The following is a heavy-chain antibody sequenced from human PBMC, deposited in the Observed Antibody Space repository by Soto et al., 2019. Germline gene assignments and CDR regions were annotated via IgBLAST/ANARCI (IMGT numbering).Heavy chain of an antibody. V-gene: IGHV1-18*01. Sequence: QVQLVQSGAEVKKPGASAKVSCKASGYTFTSYGISWGRQAPGQGLEWMGWISAYNGNTSYAQKLQGRVTMTTDTTTSTAYMELRFVRSDDTAVYYCAGDLRIMITFGGVIYDYWGQGTLVTVSS. CDR3: AGDLRIMITFGGVIYDY. CDR1: GYTFTSYG. D-gene: IGHD3-16*01. J-gene: IGHJ4*02. CDR2: ISAYNGNT.